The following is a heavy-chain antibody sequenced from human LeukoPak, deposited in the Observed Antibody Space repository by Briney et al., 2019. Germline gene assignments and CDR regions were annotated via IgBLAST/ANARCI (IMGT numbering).Heavy chain of an antibody. Sequence: PSETLSLTCTGSGGSISSYYWSWLRQPPGKGLEWSGYIYYSGSTNYNPSLKSRVTISVDTSKNQFFLKLSSVTAADTAVYYCATRGDKRELPYYYYYMDVWGKGTTVTVSS. CDR2: IYYSGST. CDR1: GGSISSYY. CDR3: ATRGDKRELPYYYYYMDV. V-gene: IGHV4-59*08. J-gene: IGHJ6*03. D-gene: IGHD1-26*01.